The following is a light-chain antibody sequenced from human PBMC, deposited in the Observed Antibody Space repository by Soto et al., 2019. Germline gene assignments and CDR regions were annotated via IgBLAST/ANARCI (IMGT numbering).Light chain of an antibody. J-gene: IGLJ2*01. CDR1: SSDVGSYNL. CDR2: EGS. Sequence: QSVLTQPASVSGSPGQSITISCTGTSSDVGSYNLVSWYQQHPGKAPKFMIYEGSKRPSGVSNRFSGSKSGNTASLTISGLQAEDEADYCCCSYAGSSTYVVFGGGTKLTVL. V-gene: IGLV2-23*01. CDR3: CSYAGSSTYVV.